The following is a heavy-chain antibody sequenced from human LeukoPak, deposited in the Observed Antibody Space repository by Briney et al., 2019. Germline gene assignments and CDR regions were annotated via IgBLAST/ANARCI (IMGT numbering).Heavy chain of an antibody. J-gene: IGHJ4*02. D-gene: IGHD4-17*01. CDR2: IIPIFGTA. V-gene: IGHV1-69*05. CDR3: ARAPYLKTHDYGDYEVDAFDI. CDR1: GGTFSSYA. Sequence: SVKVSCKASGGTFSSYAISWVRQAPGQGLEWMGGIIPIFGTANYAQKFQGRVTITTDESTSTAYMELSSLRSEDTAVYYCARAPYLKTHDYGDYEVDAFDIWGQGTLVTVSS.